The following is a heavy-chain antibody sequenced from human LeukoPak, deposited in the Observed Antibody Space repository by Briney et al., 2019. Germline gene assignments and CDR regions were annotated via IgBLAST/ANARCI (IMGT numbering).Heavy chain of an antibody. Sequence: GGSLRLSCSVSGFTFSRYAMRWVRQAPGRGPQYVSSISSNGGSTYYADSVKGRFTISRDNSKNTLYLQMSSLRPEDTAVYYCVKDRWVDYWGQGALVTVSS. CDR3: VKDRWVDY. CDR1: GFTFSRYA. J-gene: IGHJ4*02. V-gene: IGHV3-64D*09. D-gene: IGHD5-24*01. CDR2: ISSNGGST.